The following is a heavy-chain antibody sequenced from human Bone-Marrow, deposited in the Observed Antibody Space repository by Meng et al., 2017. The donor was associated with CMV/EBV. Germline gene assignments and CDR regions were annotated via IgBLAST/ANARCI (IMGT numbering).Heavy chain of an antibody. CDR3: ARDYDFWSGYHYGMDV. J-gene: IGHJ6*01. CDR2: IKQDGSEK. CDR1: GFTFSNYW. D-gene: IGHD3-3*01. Sequence: GESLKISCAASGFTFSNYWMSWVRQAPGKGLEWVANIKQDGSEKYYVDSVKGRFTISRDNAKNSLYLQMNSLRAEDTAVYYCARDYDFWSGYHYGMDVWGQGNTVNFSS. V-gene: IGHV3-7*01.